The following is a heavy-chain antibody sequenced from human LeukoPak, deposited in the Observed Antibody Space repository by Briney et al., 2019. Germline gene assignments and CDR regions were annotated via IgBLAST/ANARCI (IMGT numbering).Heavy chain of an antibody. CDR2: IYYSGST. Sequence: PSETLSLTCSVSGGSISSSTYYWGWIRQPPGKGLEWIGSIYYSGSTYYNPSLKSRVTISVDTSKNQFSLKLSSVTAADTAVYYCARHAGGSRYYDLWSGYYTDYWGQGTLVTVSS. CDR3: ARHAGGSRYYDLWSGYYTDY. J-gene: IGHJ4*02. D-gene: IGHD3-3*01. CDR1: GGSISSSTYY. V-gene: IGHV4-39*01.